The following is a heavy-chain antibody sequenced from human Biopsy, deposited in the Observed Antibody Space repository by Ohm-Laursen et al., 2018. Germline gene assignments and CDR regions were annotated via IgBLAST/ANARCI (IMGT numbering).Heavy chain of an antibody. CDR1: GFTFNRSA. V-gene: IGHV1-58*02. Sequence: SVKVSCKPSGFTFNRSAMQWVRQARGQRLEWIGWIVVGGGNTNYAQKFQERVTITRDMSTSTAYMELSSLRSEDTAVYYCASRPNCGGDCSSGFDYWGQGTLVTVSS. CDR2: IVVGGGNT. D-gene: IGHD2-21*02. CDR3: ASRPNCGGDCSSGFDY. J-gene: IGHJ4*02.